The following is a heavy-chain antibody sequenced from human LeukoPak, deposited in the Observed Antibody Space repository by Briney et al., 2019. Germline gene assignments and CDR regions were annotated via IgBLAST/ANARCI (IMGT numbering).Heavy chain of an antibody. Sequence: GGSLRHSCAASGFSFSSYAMHWVRQAPGKGLEWVTIISYDGSDKYYADSVKGRFTISRDNSKNTLFLQMNSLRAEDTAVYFCARDVRWFGTPQLDYWGQGTLVIVS. CDR1: GFSFSSYA. J-gene: IGHJ4*02. V-gene: IGHV3-30*04. CDR3: ARDVRWFGTPQLDY. CDR2: ISYDGSDK. D-gene: IGHD3-10*01.